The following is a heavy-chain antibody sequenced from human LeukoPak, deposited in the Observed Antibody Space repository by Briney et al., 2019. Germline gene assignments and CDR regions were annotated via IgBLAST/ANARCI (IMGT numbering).Heavy chain of an antibody. CDR2: INHSGST. CDR3: ARLYLPATRFDY. V-gene: IGHV4-34*01. J-gene: IGHJ4*02. D-gene: IGHD5-24*01. Sequence: SETLSLTCAVYGGSFSGYYWRWIRQPPGKGLEWIGEINHSGSTNYNPSLKSRVTISVDTSKNQFSLKLGSVTAADTAVYYCARLYLPATRFDYWGQGTLVTVSS. CDR1: GGSFSGYY.